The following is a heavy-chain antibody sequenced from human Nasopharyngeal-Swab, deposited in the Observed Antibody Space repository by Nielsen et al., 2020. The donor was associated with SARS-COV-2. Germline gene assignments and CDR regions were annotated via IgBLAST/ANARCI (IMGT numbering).Heavy chain of an antibody. Sequence: SETLSLTCAVYGGSFSGYYWSWIRQPPGKGLEWIGVINHSGSTNYNPSLKSRVTISVDTSNNQFSLKLSSVTAADTAVYSCASSSWTRFDYWGQGTLVTVSS. V-gene: IGHV4-34*01. CDR2: INHSGST. J-gene: IGHJ4*02. CDR1: GGSFSGYY. D-gene: IGHD6-13*01. CDR3: ASSSWTRFDY.